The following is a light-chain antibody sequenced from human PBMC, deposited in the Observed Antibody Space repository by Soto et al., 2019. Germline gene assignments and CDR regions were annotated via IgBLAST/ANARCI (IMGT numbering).Light chain of an antibody. Sequence: DIQMTHSPSSLSASVVYIVTITFRSSQRISSYLNWYQRKPGKAPKLLIYAASSLQSGVPSRFSGSGSGTDFTLTISSLQPEDFATYYCQQSYSSRSINFGQGTRLEIK. CDR2: AAS. CDR3: QQSYSSRSIN. J-gene: IGKJ5*01. V-gene: IGKV1-39*01. CDR1: QRISSY.